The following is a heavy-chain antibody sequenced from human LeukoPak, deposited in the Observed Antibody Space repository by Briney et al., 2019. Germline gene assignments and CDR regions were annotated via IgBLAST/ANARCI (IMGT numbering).Heavy chain of an antibody. CDR1: GGSISSSNFY. V-gene: IGHV4-39*01. D-gene: IGHD6-13*01. J-gene: IGHJ5*02. CDR2: IYYSGST. Sequence: SETLSLTCTVSGGSISSSNFYWGWIRQPPGQGLEWIGSIYYSGSTYYNPSLKSRVTISVDTSKNQFSLKLSSVTAADTAVYYCAGLFRIATAGTRFDPWGQGTLVTVSS. CDR3: AGLFRIATAGTRFDP.